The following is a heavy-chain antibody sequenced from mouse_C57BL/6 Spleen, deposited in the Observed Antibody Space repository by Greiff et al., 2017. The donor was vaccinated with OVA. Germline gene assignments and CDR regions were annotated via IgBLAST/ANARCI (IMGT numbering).Heavy chain of an antibody. J-gene: IGHJ3*01. Sequence: QVQLQQSGAELVRPGTSVKVSCKASGYAFTNYLIEWVKQRPGQGLEWIGVINPGSGGTNYNEKFKGKATLTADKSSSTAYMQLSSLTSEDSAVYFCARWGLTGTGWFAYWGQGTLVTVSA. D-gene: IGHD4-1*01. V-gene: IGHV1-54*01. CDR1: GYAFTNYL. CDR3: ARWGLTGTGWFAY. CDR2: INPGSGGT.